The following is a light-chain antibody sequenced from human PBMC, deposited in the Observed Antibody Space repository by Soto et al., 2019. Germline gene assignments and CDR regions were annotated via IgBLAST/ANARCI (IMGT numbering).Light chain of an antibody. CDR1: QSVSSD. CDR2: GAS. V-gene: IGKV3-15*01. Sequence: EIVMTQSPATLSVSPGERATLSCRASQSVSSDLVWYQQKPGQAPRLLIYGASTRATGIPARFSGSGSGTEFTLTVSRLEPEDFAVYFCQHYGTFGPGTKVDLK. CDR3: QHYGT. J-gene: IGKJ3*01.